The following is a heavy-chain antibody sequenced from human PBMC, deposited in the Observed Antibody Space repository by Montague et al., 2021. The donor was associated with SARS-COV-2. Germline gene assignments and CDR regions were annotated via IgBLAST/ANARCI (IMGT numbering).Heavy chain of an antibody. Sequence: SLRLSCAASGFTFSSYEMNRVRQAPGKGLEWVSYISSSGSTIYYADSVKGRFTISRVNAKNSLYLQMNSLRAEDTAVYYCARDHSTIWGPSYGMDVWGQGTTVTVSS. D-gene: IGHD5-24*01. CDR1: GFTFSSYE. CDR3: ARDHSTIWGPSYGMDV. J-gene: IGHJ6*02. V-gene: IGHV3-48*03. CDR2: ISSSGSTI.